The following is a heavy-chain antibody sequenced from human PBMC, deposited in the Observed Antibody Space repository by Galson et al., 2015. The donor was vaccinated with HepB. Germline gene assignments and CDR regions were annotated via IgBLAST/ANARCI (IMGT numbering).Heavy chain of an antibody. CDR1: GFTFSDYG. V-gene: IGHV3-33*01. D-gene: IGHD4-17*01. J-gene: IGHJ4*02. CDR3: AREGMTAVTNFDY. Sequence: SLRLSCAASGFTFSDYGMQWVRQAPGKGLEWLAVIWYDGSNKYYADSLKGRLTISRDNSKNTLYLQMNSLRAEDTAVYYCAREGMTAVTNFDYWGQGTLVTVSS. CDR2: IWYDGSNK.